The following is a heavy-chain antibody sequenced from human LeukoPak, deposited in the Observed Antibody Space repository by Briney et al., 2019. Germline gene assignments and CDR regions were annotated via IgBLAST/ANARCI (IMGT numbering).Heavy chain of an antibody. CDR2: ISYDGRNK. Sequence: GKSLRLSCAASGFTFNNYGMHWVRQAPGKGLEWVAVISYDGRNKHYPDSVKGRFTISRDISTDTLWLQMDSLKTEDTAVYYCAKGPLRGTAAAIDYWGQGTLVTVSS. J-gene: IGHJ4*02. CDR3: AKGPLRGTAAAIDY. D-gene: IGHD2-2*01. V-gene: IGHV3-30*18. CDR1: GFTFNNYG.